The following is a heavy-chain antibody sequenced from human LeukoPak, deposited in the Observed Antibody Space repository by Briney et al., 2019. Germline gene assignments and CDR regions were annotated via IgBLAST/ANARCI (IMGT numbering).Heavy chain of an antibody. CDR1: GFTFSSYS. Sequence: GGSLRLSCAASGFTFSSYSMNWVRQAPGKGLEWVSSISSSSSYIYYADSVKGRFTISRDNTKNTLYLQMNSLRAEDTAVYYCAKDIQSGDFWSGSTFDYWGQGTLVTVSA. J-gene: IGHJ4*02. D-gene: IGHD3-3*01. CDR3: AKDIQSGDFWSGSTFDY. CDR2: ISSSSSYI. V-gene: IGHV3-21*04.